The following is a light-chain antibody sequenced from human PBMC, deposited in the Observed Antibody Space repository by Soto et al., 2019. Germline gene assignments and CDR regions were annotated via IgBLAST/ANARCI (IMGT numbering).Light chain of an antibody. Sequence: EVVLTQSPATLSLSPGDRATLSCRASQSFSSYFAWYQQKPGQAPRLLIYDASNRATGITPRFSGSGSGTDFTLTINNLQPEDVATYYCQKYYNAPFTFGEGTKVDIK. CDR3: QKYYNAPFT. CDR1: QSFSSY. CDR2: DAS. J-gene: IGKJ4*01. V-gene: IGKV3-11*01.